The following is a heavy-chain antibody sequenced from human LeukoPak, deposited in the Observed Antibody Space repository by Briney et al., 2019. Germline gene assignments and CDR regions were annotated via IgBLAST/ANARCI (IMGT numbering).Heavy chain of an antibody. CDR2: IYYSGST. J-gene: IGHJ5*02. V-gene: IGHV4-39*01. Sequence: SETLSLTCTVSGGSISSSSYYWGWIRPPPGKGLEGIGSIYYSGSTYYNPSLKSRVTISVDTSKNQFSLKLSSVTAADTAVYYCARQTTVTVFYSWFDPWGQGTLVTVSS. CDR1: GGSISSSSYY. CDR3: ARQTTVTVFYSWFDP. D-gene: IGHD4-17*01.